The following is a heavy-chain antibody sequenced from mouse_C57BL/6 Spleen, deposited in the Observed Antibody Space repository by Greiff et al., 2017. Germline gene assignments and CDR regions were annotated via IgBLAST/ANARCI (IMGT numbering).Heavy chain of an antibody. V-gene: IGHV1-52*01. J-gene: IGHJ2*01. CDR2: IDPSDSDT. CDR3: ARGPITPVVATFDY. CDR1: GYTFTSYW. D-gene: IGHD1-1*01. Sequence: QVHVKQPGAELVRPGSSVKLSCKASGYTFTSYWMHWVKQRPIQGLEWIGNIDPSDSDTHYNQKFKDKATLTVDKSSSTAYMQLSSLTSEDSAVYYCARGPITPVVATFDYWGQGTTLTVSS.